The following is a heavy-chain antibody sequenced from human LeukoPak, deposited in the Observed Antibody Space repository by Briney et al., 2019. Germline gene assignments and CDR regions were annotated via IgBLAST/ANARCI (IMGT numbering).Heavy chain of an antibody. J-gene: IGHJ4*02. V-gene: IGHV4-4*08. CDR3: ARDQRHSYGKYFDP. CDR1: GDALSTYY. Sequence: SGTLSLTCSLSGDALSTYYWNWVRQTPGKGLEWIGHVTYETTAYNPSLKSRVTMSLDTSKNEFSLQLRSVTAADTAVYFCARDQRHSYGKYFDPWSQGILVSVSS. CDR2: VTYETT. D-gene: IGHD5-18*01.